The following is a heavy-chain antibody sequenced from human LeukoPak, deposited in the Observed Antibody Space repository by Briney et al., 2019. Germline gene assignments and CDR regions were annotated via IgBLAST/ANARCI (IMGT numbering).Heavy chain of an antibody. CDR1: GGTFSSYA. Sequence: SVKVSCKASGGTFSSYAISWVRQAPGQGLEWMGGIIPIFGTANYAQKFQGRVTITTDESTSTAYMELSSLRSEDTAVYYCARDVGYCGSTSCYDDYWGQGTLVTVSS. CDR2: IIPIFGTA. V-gene: IGHV1-69*05. CDR3: ARDVGYCGSTSCYDDY. D-gene: IGHD2-2*01. J-gene: IGHJ4*02.